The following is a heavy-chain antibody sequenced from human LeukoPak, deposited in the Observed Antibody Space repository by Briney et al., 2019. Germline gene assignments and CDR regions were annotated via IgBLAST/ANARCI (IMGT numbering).Heavy chain of an antibody. Sequence: PGGPLRLSCAASGFTFKNYGMHWVRQAPGKGLEWVAVIWHDGRNKYYADSVKGRFTVSRDNSKNTLYLQMDSLRVEDTAVYYCARDRGSDDPIDYWGQGTLVTVSS. D-gene: IGHD2-15*01. CDR3: ARDRGSDDPIDY. CDR1: GFTFKNYG. CDR2: IWHDGRNK. V-gene: IGHV3-33*01. J-gene: IGHJ4*02.